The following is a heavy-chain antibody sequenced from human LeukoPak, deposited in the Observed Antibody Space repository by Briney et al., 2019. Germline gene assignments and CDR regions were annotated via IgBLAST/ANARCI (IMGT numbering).Heavy chain of an antibody. CDR3: ASGIAVAGTFDY. J-gene: IGHJ4*02. Sequence: GGSLRLSCAASGFTFSSYWMSWVRQAPGKGLEGVANIKQDRSEKYYLDSVKGRFTISSDNAKNSLYLQMNSLRAEDTAVYYCASGIAVAGTFDYWGQGTLVTVSS. CDR2: IKQDRSEK. V-gene: IGHV3-7*01. D-gene: IGHD6-19*01. CDR1: GFTFSSYW.